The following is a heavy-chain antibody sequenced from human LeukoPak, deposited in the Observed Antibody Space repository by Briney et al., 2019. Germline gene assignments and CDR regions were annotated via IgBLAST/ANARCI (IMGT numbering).Heavy chain of an antibody. CDR1: GFIFTDYG. J-gene: IGHJ4*02. V-gene: IGHV3-30*02. CDR2: IRYDGSGK. D-gene: IGHD1/OR15-1a*01. CDR3: AKEGTASKPSDLDH. Sequence: GGSLRLSCAASGFIFTDYGMHWVRQAPGKGLEWLTFIRYDGSGKYYADSVKGRFTISRDNSKNTLYLQMNSLTSEDTAVYYCAKEGTASKPSDLDHWGRGILVTVSS.